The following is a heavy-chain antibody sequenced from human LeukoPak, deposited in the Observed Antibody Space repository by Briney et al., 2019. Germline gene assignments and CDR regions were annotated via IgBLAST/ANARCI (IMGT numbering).Heavy chain of an antibody. CDR3: AREKQAVYPEH. CDR1: GFSFSNYA. V-gene: IGHV3-23*01. Sequence: GGSLRLSCAASGFSFSNYAMSWVRQAPGKGLEWVSAISGNGGSTYYADSVKGRFTFSRDNSKNTLYLQMNSLRAEDTAVYYCAREKQAVYPEHWGQGTLVTVSS. D-gene: IGHD1-26*01. J-gene: IGHJ1*01. CDR2: ISGNGGST.